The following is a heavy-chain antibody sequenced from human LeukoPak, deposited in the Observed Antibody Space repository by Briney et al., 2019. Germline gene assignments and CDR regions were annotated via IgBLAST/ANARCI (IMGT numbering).Heavy chain of an antibody. V-gene: IGHV4-31*03. CDR2: IYYSGST. Sequence: SETLSLTCTLSGDSISRGGNYWSWLRQHPGKGREWIGYIYYSGSTYYNPSLKSRLTISVDTSKNQFSLKLSSVTAADTAVYYCARWGNSGYASGYFDYWGQGTLVTVSS. D-gene: IGHD5-12*01. J-gene: IGHJ4*02. CDR1: GDSISRGGNY. CDR3: ARWGNSGYASGYFDY.